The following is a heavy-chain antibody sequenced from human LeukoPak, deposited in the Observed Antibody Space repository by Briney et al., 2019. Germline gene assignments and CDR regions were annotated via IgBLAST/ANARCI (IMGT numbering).Heavy chain of an antibody. CDR3: ARELIYDSSGYYPIDY. J-gene: IGHJ4*02. CDR2: ISAYNGNT. Sequence: ASVKVSCKASGGTFSSYAISWVRQAPGQGLEWMGWISAYNGNTNYAQKLQGRVTMTTDTSTSTAYMELRSLRSDDTAVYYCARELIYDSSGYYPIDYWGQGTLVTVSS. V-gene: IGHV1-18*01. CDR1: GGTFSSYA. D-gene: IGHD3-22*01.